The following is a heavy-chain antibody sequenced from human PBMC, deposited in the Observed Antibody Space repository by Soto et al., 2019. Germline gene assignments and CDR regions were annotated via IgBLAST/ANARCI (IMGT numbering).Heavy chain of an antibody. CDR2: ISAYNGDT. Sequence: QAQLVQSGGEVKKPGASVKVSCRASGYTFTSYGYSCVRQAPGQGLEWMGWISAYNGDTNYAQKFQDRVTLTTDTSTTTAHMELRNLGSDDTAVYYCARSGAYCTSITCLFDSFWGLGTLVTVSS. V-gene: IGHV1-18*01. CDR3: ARSGAYCTSITCLFDSF. D-gene: IGHD2-8*01. CDR1: GYTFTSYG. J-gene: IGHJ4*02.